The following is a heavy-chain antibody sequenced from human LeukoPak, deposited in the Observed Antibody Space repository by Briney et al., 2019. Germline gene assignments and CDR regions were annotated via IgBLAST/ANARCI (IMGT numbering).Heavy chain of an antibody. V-gene: IGHV3-73*01. CDR1: GLTFSASA. J-gene: IGHJ4*02. CDR3: ARDLMGIAYRGAFYY. CDR2: VRSKAT. D-gene: IGHD6-13*01. Sequence: GGSLRLSCAASGLTFSASAINWVRQASGKGLEWVGRVRSKATEYAASVKGRFTISRDDSKNTAYLQMNSLKTEDTAVYYCARDLMGIAYRGAFYYWGQGTLVTVSS.